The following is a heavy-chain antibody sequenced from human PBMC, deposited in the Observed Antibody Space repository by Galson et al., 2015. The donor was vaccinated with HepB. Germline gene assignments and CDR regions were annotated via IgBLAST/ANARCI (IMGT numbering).Heavy chain of an antibody. D-gene: IGHD2-15*01. J-gene: IGHJ3*02. CDR3: ARGHIVVVVAATSGHAFDI. CDR1: GGTFSSYA. V-gene: IGHV1-69*13. CDR2: IIPIFGTA. Sequence: SVKVSCKASGGTFSSYAISWVRQAPGQGLEWMGGIIPIFGTANYAQKFQGRVTITADESTSTAYMELSSLRSEDTAVYYCARGHIVVVVAATSGHAFDIWGQGTMVTVSS.